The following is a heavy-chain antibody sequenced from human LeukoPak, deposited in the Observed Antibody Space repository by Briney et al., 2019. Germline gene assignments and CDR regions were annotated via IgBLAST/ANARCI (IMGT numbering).Heavy chain of an antibody. CDR1: GYFISSGYY. J-gene: IGHJ4*02. D-gene: IGHD1-14*01. CDR3: ASPGKYNNAPIDY. Sequence: SETLSLTCTVSGYFISSGYYWGWIRQPPGKGLEWIGSIYHSGSTDYNPSLKSRVTISVDTSKNQFSLKLSSVTAADAAVYYCASPGKYNNAPIDYWGRGPLVTVSS. CDR2: IYHSGST. V-gene: IGHV4-38-2*02.